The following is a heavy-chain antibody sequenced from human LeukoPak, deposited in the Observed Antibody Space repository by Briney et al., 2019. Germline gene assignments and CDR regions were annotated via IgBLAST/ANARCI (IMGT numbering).Heavy chain of an antibody. CDR1: GGSISSGDYY. J-gene: IGHJ4*02. V-gene: IGHV4-30-4*01. D-gene: IGHD3-3*01. CDR3: ARGLGFWSGYYKLDY. CDR2: IYYSGST. Sequence: SETLSLTCTVSGGSISSGDYYWSWIRQPPGKGLEWIGYIYYSGSTYYNPSLKSRVTISVDTSKNQFSLKPSSVTAADTAVYYCARGLGFWSGYYKLDYWGQGTLVTVSS.